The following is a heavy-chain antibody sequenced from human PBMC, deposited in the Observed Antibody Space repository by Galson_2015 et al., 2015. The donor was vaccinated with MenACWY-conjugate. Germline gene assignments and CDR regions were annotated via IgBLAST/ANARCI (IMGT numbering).Heavy chain of an antibody. CDR3: ARDQVPVNDAFDI. CDR2: IFHSGNT. D-gene: IGHD4-23*01. J-gene: IGHJ3*02. V-gene: IGHV4-38-2*02. Sequence: ETLSLTCAVSGYSISSGYYWGWIRQPPGEGLEWIGSIFHSGNTYYNPSLKSRVTVSIDTSKNQFSLKLSSVTAADTAVYYCARDQVPVNDAFDIWGQGQWSPSLQ. CDR1: GYSISSGYY.